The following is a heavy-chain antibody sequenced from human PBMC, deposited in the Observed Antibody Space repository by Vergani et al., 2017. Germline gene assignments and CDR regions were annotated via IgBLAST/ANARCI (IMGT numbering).Heavy chain of an antibody. CDR3: AGDPHSSGYNLSHYDGMDV. D-gene: IGHD3-22*01. Sequence: QVQLVQSGAAVKKPGASVKVSCKASGYTFTGYYMHWLRQAPGQGLEWMGWINPNSGGTNYAQKFQGRDTMTRDTSISTAYMELSRLRSDETAGYYCAGDPHSSGYNLSHYDGMDVWGQGTTGTVSS. CDR2: INPNSGGT. CDR1: GYTFTGYY. V-gene: IGHV1-2*02. J-gene: IGHJ6*02.